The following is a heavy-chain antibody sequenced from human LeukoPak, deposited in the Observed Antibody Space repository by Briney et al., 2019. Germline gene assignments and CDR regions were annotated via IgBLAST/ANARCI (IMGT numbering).Heavy chain of an antibody. D-gene: IGHD3-22*01. Sequence: GSLRLSCAASGFTFSTYSMNWVRQAPGKGLEWVSSISGSSIYIYYADSVKGRFTIPRDNAKNSLYLQMNSLRAEDTAVYYCARDPPYYDSSGYYYDYWGQGTLVTVSS. V-gene: IGHV3-21*01. J-gene: IGHJ4*02. CDR1: GFTFSTYS. CDR2: ISGSSIYI. CDR3: ARDPPYYDSSGYYYDY.